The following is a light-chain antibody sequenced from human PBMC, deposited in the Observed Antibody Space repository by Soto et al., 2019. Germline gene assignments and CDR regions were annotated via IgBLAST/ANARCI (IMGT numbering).Light chain of an antibody. CDR2: AAS. Sequence: AIQMTQSPSSLSASVGDRVTISCRASQVIGNDLAWYQQKPGKAPRLLIFAASNLQSGVPSRFSGSGSGTDFTLTISSLQPEDFATYYCQQLNSYPHTFGGGTKVDIK. J-gene: IGKJ4*01. V-gene: IGKV1-6*01. CDR3: QQLNSYPHT. CDR1: QVIGND.